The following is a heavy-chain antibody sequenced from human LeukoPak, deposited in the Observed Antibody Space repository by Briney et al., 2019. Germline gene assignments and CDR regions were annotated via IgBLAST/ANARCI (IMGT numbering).Heavy chain of an antibody. CDR2: ISGSGGST. Sequence: GGSLSLSCAASGFTFSSYAMTWVRQAPGKGLEWVSAISGSGGSTYYADSVKGRFTISRDNSKNTLYLQMNSLRDEDTAVYYCAKSQVVPGAILGSYFDYWGQGTLVTVSS. CDR1: GFTFSSYA. CDR3: AKSQVVPGAILGSYFDY. V-gene: IGHV3-23*01. D-gene: IGHD2-2*02. J-gene: IGHJ4*02.